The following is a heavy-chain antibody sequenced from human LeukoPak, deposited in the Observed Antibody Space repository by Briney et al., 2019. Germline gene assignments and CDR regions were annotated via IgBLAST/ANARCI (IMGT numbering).Heavy chain of an antibody. Sequence: GGSLRLSCAASGFTFSSYGMHWVRQAPGKGLEWVAVIWYDGSNKYYADPVKGRFTISRDNSKNTLYLQMNSLRAEDTAVYYCARDSWAAPFERFDYWGQGTLVTVSS. V-gene: IGHV3-33*01. CDR3: ARDSWAAPFERFDY. D-gene: IGHD1-1*01. CDR1: GFTFSSYG. J-gene: IGHJ4*02. CDR2: IWYDGSNK.